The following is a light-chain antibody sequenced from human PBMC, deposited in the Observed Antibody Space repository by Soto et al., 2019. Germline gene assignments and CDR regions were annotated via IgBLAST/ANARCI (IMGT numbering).Light chain of an antibody. CDR2: DAS. V-gene: IGKV3-15*01. CDR3: QQYNNWPPWT. CDR1: QGVSNN. J-gene: IGKJ1*01. Sequence: ILMTQSPATLSVSPGERATLSCRASQGVSNNLAWYQQKPGQAPRLLIYDASTRATGIPARFSGSGSGTEFTLTISGLQSEDFAVYYWQQYNNWPPWTFGQGTKVEIK.